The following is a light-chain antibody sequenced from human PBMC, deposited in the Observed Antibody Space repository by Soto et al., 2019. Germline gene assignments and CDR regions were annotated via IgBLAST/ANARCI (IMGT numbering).Light chain of an antibody. J-gene: IGKJ5*01. V-gene: IGKV1-6*01. CDR3: RKEYSYPIT. Sequence: AIQMTQSPSSLSASVGDRVTITCRASQGIRNDLGWYQQKPGKAPKLLIYTASNLQSGVPSGFSGSGYGKDLNLAHSGLQPGEFATYYCRKEYSYPITCRQRTRLEI. CDR2: TAS. CDR1: QGIRND.